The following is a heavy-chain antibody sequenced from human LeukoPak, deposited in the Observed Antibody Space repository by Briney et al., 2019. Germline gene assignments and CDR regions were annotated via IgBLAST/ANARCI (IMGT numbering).Heavy chain of an antibody. J-gene: IGHJ4*02. CDR1: GFTFSSYG. V-gene: IGHV3-33*01. D-gene: IGHD3-10*01. CDR3: AREVTMVRGVTYYFDY. Sequence: GGSLRLSCAASGFTFSSYGMHWVRQAPGKGLEWVAVIWYDGSNKYYADSVKGRFTISRDNSKNTLYLQMNSLRAEDTAVYYCAREVTMVRGVTYYFDYWGQGTLVTVS. CDR2: IWYDGSNK.